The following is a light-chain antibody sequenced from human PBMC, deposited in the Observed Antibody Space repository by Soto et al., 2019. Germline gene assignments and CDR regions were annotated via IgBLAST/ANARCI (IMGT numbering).Light chain of an antibody. J-gene: IGLJ2*01. Sequence: SYELTQPPSVSVSPGQTASITCSGDKLGDRFACWYQQKPGQSPVLVIYQDRRRPSGIPERFSGSNSGNTATLTISGAQAMDEADYYCQAWDSGTGVVFGGGTKVTVL. CDR3: QAWDSGTGVV. V-gene: IGLV3-1*01. CDR2: QDR. CDR1: KLGDRF.